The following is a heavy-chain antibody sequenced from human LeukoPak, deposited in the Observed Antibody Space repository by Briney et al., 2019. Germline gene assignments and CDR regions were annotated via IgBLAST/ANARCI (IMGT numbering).Heavy chain of an antibody. CDR3: ARANFLYCSSSTCLFDY. D-gene: IGHD2-2*01. Sequence: ASVKVSCKASGYTFTDYCMHWVRQAPGQGFEWMGWINSNDGDTNYAQKFQGRVTMTRDTSISTAHMEVSRLRSDDTAVYYCARANFLYCSSSTCLFDYWGQGTLVTVSS. V-gene: IGHV1-2*02. CDR2: INSNDGDT. CDR1: GYTFTDYC. J-gene: IGHJ4*02.